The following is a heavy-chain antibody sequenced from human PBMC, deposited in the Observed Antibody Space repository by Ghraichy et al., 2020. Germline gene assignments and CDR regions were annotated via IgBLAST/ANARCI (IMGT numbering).Heavy chain of an antibody. CDR3: ARGGMLLRFLEWSKSINNWFDP. V-gene: IGHV4-34*01. Sequence: SETLSLTCAVYGGSFSGYYWSWIRQPPGKGLEWIGEINHSGSTNYNPSLKSRVTISVDTSKNQFSLKLSSVTAADTAVYYCARGGMLLRFLEWSKSINNWFDPWGQGTLVTVSS. CDR1: GGSFSGYY. J-gene: IGHJ5*02. D-gene: IGHD3-3*01. CDR2: INHSGST.